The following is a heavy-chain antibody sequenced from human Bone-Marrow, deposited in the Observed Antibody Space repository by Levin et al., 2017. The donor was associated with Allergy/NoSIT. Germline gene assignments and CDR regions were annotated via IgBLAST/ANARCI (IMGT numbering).Heavy chain of an antibody. CDR3: ASRVEGRPN. D-gene: IGHD6-6*01. J-gene: IGHJ4*02. V-gene: IGHV3-23*01. Sequence: GGSLRLSCVASGFSFSNYPMNWVRQAPGKGLEWVSSIRDDGTNTHYSDSVKGRFTISRDNSQSTLYLQMHSLRVDDTAVYYCASRVEGRPNWGQGTLVTVSS. CDR2: IRDDGTNT. CDR1: GFSFSNYP.